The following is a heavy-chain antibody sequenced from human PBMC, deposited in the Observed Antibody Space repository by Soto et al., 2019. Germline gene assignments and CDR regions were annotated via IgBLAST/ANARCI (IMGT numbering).Heavy chain of an antibody. CDR3: ARWTRWFDY. CDR2: IYDSGST. J-gene: IGHJ4*02. V-gene: IGHV4-59*01. Sequence: PSETLSLTCTVSGGSISNYYWSWIRQPPGKGLEWIGYIYDSGSTSYDPSLKSRATISVDTSKSQFSLKLSSVTAADTAVYYCARWTRWFDYWGQGALVTVSS. CDR1: GGSISNYY.